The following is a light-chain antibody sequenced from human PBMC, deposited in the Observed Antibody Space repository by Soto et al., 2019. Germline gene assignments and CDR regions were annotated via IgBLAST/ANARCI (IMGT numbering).Light chain of an antibody. V-gene: IGKV3-20*01. CDR1: QSVSSSY. CDR2: GAA. Sequence: EIVLTQSPGTLSFSPGERATLSCRASQSVSSSYLAWYQQKPGQAPRLLIYGAASRASGIPDRFSGSGSGTDFTLTVSRLDSEDFAVYYCQQYGISPYTFGKGTKLEIK. J-gene: IGKJ2*01. CDR3: QQYGISPYT.